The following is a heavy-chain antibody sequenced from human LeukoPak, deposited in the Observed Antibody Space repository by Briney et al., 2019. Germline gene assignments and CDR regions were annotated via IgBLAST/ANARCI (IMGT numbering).Heavy chain of an antibody. CDR2: ISGSGGST. CDR1: GFTFNSYA. Sequence: GGSLRLSCAASGFTFNSYAMSWVRQAPGKGLEWVSAISGSGGSTYYADSVKGRFTISRDNFKNTLYLQMNSLRAEDTAVYYCAKDWTGTKPFDLWGRGTLVTVSS. CDR3: AKDWTGTKPFDL. D-gene: IGHD3/OR15-3a*01. J-gene: IGHJ2*01. V-gene: IGHV3-23*01.